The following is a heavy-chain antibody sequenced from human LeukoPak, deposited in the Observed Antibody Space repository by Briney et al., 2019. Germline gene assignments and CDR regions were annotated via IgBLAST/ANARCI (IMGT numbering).Heavy chain of an antibody. D-gene: IGHD6-19*01. CDR1: GGSISLSYYY. Sequence: SETLSLTCSVSGGSISLSYYYWGWIRQPPRKALEWIGSVYYSGTTSYNPSLKSRVTISVDMSKNHFSLRLSSVTAADTAMYYCARGTLYSGWSYYFDYWGQGTLVTVSS. CDR3: ARGTLYSGWSYYFDY. J-gene: IGHJ4*02. CDR2: VYYSGTT. V-gene: IGHV4-39*07.